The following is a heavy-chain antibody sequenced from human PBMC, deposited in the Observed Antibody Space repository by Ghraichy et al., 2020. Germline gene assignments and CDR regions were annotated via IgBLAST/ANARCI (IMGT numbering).Heavy chain of an antibody. D-gene: IGHD5-18*01. J-gene: IGHJ4*02. V-gene: IGHV4-34*01. CDR2: INHSGST. CDR3: ASFDPGYSYGIFDY. Sequence: SQTLSLTCAVYGGSLSGYYWSWIRQPPVKGLEWIGEINHSGSTNYNPSLKSRVTISVDTSKNQFSLKLNSVTAAGTAVYYCASFDPGYSYGIFDYWGQGTLVTVSS. CDR1: GGSLSGYY.